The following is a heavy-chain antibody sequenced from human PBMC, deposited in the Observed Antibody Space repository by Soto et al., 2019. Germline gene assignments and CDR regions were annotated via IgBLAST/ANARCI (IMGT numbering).Heavy chain of an antibody. CDR1: GFTFIDYE. V-gene: IGHV3-48*03. CDR2: IGTSGTVI. Sequence: SLKISCAASGFTFIDYEMKWCLESAGKGLEWVSYIGTSGTVIYYADSMKGRFTTFRDNAKNSLYLQMNSLRGEDTAIYYCAREELNCGGDCFVYWGQGTLVTVSS. CDR3: AREELNCGGDCFVY. D-gene: IGHD2-21*01. J-gene: IGHJ4*02.